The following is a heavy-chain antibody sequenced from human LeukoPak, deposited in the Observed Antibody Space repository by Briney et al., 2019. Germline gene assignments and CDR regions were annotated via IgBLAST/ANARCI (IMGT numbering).Heavy chain of an antibody. D-gene: IGHD3-22*01. Sequence: GGSLRLSCAASGFTFSSYGKHWVRQAPGKGMEWVAVISYDGSNKYYADSVKGRFTISRDNSQNTLYLQMNSLTAEDTALYYCPKVPSPYYYDSSGYYDHYWGQGTLVTVSS. J-gene: IGHJ4*02. CDR3: PKVPSPYYYDSSGYYDHY. CDR2: ISYDGSNK. V-gene: IGHV3-30*18. CDR1: GFTFSSYG.